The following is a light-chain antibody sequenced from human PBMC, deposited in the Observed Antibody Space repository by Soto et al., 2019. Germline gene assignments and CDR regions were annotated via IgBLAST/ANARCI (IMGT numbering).Light chain of an antibody. CDR1: QSISSNN. CDR3: QQFDGSLWT. Sequence: EIVLTQSPGTLSLSPGERATLSCRASQSISSNNLAWYQQKPGQAPRLLIYGASSRATGIPDRFSGSGSGTDFTLAISRLEPEDFAVYYCQQFDGSLWTFGQGTKVEIK. J-gene: IGKJ1*01. V-gene: IGKV3-20*01. CDR2: GAS.